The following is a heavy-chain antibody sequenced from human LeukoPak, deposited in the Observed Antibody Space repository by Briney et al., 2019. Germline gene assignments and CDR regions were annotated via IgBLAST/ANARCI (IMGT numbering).Heavy chain of an antibody. D-gene: IGHD1-1*01. CDR1: GGTFSSYA. Sequence: ASVKVSCKASGGTFSSYAISWVRQAPGQGLEWMGGIIPIFGTANYAQKFQGRVTITADESTSTDYMELSSLRSEDTAVYYCARDERERGAFDIWGQGTMVTVSS. CDR3: ARDERERGAFDI. V-gene: IGHV1-69*13. J-gene: IGHJ3*02. CDR2: IIPIFGTA.